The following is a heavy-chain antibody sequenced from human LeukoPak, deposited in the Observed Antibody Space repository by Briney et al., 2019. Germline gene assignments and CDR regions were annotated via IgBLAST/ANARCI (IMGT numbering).Heavy chain of an antibody. D-gene: IGHD3-3*01. CDR3: ARETDFDFWSGYRAIDY. CDR1: GGSISIYY. CDR2: IYYSGST. J-gene: IGHJ4*02. Sequence: TSETLSLTCTVSGGSISIYYWSWIRQHPGKGLEWIGYIYYSGSTYYNPSLKSRVTISVDTSKNQFSLKLSSVTAADTAVYYCARETDFDFWSGYRAIDYWGQGTLVTVSS. V-gene: IGHV4-59*06.